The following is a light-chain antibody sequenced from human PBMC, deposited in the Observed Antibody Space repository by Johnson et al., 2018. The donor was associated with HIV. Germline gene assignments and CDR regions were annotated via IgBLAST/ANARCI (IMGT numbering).Light chain of an antibody. CDR1: SSNIGKNY. V-gene: IGLV1-51*01. CDR3: GRWDDSLSTYV. J-gene: IGLJ1*01. CDR2: DNN. Sequence: QSVLTQPPSVSAAPGQKVTISCSGSSSNIGKNYVCWYQQLPGTAPKLLIYDNNKRPSGIPDRFSGSRSGTSATLGITALQAGDEADYYCGRWDDSLSTYVFGTGTKVTVL.